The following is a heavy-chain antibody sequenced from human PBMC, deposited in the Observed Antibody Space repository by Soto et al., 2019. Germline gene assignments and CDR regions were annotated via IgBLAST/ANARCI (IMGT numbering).Heavy chain of an antibody. Sequence: QVQLVQSGAEVKKPGASVKVSCKASGYTFTGYYMHWVRQAPGQGLEWMGWINPNSGGTNYAQKFQGWVTMTRDTSINTAYMELSRLRSDDTAVYYCARDMEYSGSPRHGMDVWGQGTTVTVSS. D-gene: IGHD6-6*01. CDR1: GYTFTGYY. J-gene: IGHJ6*02. V-gene: IGHV1-2*04. CDR3: ARDMEYSGSPRHGMDV. CDR2: INPNSGGT.